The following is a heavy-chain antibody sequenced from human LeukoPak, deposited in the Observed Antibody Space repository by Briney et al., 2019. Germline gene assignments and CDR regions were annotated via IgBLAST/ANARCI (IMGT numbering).Heavy chain of an antibody. D-gene: IGHD6-19*01. CDR2: IHHSGST. CDR1: GGSVRSYY. J-gene: IGHJ5*02. Sequence: PSETLSLTCTVSGGSVRSYYGTWIRQPPGKGLEWIAYIHHSGSTNYNPSLNSRVTISLDPSKNQFSLRLTSVPATATAVYYWASHSEVAGTQWFDPWGQGTLVTVSS. CDR3: ASHSEVAGTQWFDP. V-gene: IGHV4-59*08.